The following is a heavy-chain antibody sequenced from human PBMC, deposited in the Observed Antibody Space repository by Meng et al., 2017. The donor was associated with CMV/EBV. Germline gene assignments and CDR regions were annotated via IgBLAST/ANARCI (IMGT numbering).Heavy chain of an antibody. CDR2: INSDGSST. CDR1: GFTFSSYW. D-gene: IGHD6-25*01. J-gene: IGHJ5*02. V-gene: IGHV3-74*01. Sequence: GGSLRLSCAASGFTFSSYWMHWVRQAPGKGLVWVSRINSDGSSTSYADSVKGRFTISRDNAKNTLYLQMNSLRAEDTSGYYCARDAVQAARRHWFDPWGQGTLVTVSS. CDR3: ARDAVQAARRHWFDP.